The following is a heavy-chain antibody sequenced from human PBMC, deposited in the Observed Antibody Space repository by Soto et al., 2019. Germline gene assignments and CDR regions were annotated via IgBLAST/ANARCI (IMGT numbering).Heavy chain of an antibody. CDR3: ARDLNWALDY. CDR1: GGTFGRNT. J-gene: IGHJ4*02. D-gene: IGHD7-27*01. CDR2: IVPIFGTF. V-gene: IGHV1-69*01. Sequence: QVHLVQSAAEVKKPGSSVRVSCTVSGGTFGRNTIVWVRQAPEQGLECMGHIVPIFGTFKYAQKFQGRVTFTEDESTTTAYMDLSSLTSEDTAVYFCARDLNWALDYWGQGTLVTVSS.